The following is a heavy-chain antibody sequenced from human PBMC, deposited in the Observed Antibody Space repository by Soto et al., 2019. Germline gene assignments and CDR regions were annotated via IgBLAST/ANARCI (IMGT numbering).Heavy chain of an antibody. CDR2: IIPIFGTA. J-gene: IGHJ6*02. CDR3: ARGSGYDRAYYYYYGMDV. Sequence: QVQLVQSGAEVKKPGSSVKVSCKASGGTFSSYAISWVRQAPGQGLEWMGGIIPIFGTANYAQKFLGRVTITADESTSTAYMELSSLRSEDTAVYYCARGSGYDRAYYYYYGMDVWGQGTTVTVSS. V-gene: IGHV1-69*01. CDR1: GGTFSSYA. D-gene: IGHD5-12*01.